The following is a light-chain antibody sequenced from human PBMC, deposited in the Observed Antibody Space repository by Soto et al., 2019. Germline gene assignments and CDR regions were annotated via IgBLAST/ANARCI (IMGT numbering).Light chain of an antibody. CDR2: HSS. V-gene: IGKV3-15*01. CDR3: QQYNDWHLVFT. CDR1: QNVNSN. J-gene: IGKJ2*01. Sequence: EIVMTQSPATLSVSPGERANLSCRASQNVNSNLAWYQQKLGQAPRLLIYHSSTRATGVPARFSGSGSGTVFTRIISSLQSEDFGVDNCQQYNDWHLVFTVGQATDQEIK.